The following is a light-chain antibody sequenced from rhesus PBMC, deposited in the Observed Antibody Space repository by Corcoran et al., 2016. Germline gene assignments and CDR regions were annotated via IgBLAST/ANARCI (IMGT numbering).Light chain of an antibody. Sequence: DIVMTQTPLSLPVTPGEPASISCRSSQSLLHSNGNTYLDWYLQKPGPHPRLLIYRGSNRFSGVPERFRGSGSGTDFTLKISRVEAEDVWVYYCMHALQNLTFGGGNKVELK. CDR3: MHALQNLT. CDR2: RGS. CDR1: QSLLHSNGNTY. J-gene: IGKJ4*01. V-gene: IGKV2-73*01.